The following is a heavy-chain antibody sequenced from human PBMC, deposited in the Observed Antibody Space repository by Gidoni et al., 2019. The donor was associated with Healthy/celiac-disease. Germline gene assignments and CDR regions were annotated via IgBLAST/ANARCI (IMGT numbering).Heavy chain of an antibody. CDR2: IIPILGIA. V-gene: IGHV1-69*04. CDR3: ARGAVTTSSYYYGMDV. D-gene: IGHD4-17*01. Sequence: QVQLVQSGAEVKKPGSSVKVSCKASGATFSSYAISWVRQAPGQGLEWMGRIIPILGIANYAQKFQGRVTITADKSTSTAYMELSSLRSEDTAVYYCARGAVTTSSYYYGMDVWGQGTTVTVSS. CDR1: GATFSSYA. J-gene: IGHJ6*02.